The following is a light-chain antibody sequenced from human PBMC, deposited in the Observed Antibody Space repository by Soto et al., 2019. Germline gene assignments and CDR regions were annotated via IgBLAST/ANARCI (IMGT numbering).Light chain of an antibody. J-gene: IGLJ1*01. CDR2: EVS. CDR3: NSYTSKSTGV. CDR1: SSDVGGYNY. Sequence: QSALTQPASVSGSPGQSITISCTGNSSDVGGYNYVSWYQQHPGKAPKLIIYEVSKRPSGVSTRFSGSKSGNTASLTISGLQAEDEADYYCNSYTSKSTGVFGTGTKLTVL. V-gene: IGLV2-14*01.